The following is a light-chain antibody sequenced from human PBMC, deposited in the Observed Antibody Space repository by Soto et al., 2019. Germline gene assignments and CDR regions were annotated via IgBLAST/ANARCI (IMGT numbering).Light chain of an antibody. J-gene: IGKJ4*01. V-gene: IGKV3D-15*01. CDR1: QSVSSY. Sequence: EIVLTQSPATLSLSPGERATLSCRASQSVSSYLAWYQHKPGQAPRLLIYDASTRATGIPDRFSGSGSGTEFTLTISSLQSEDFAIYYCQQYDNWPSVTFGGGTKVDIK. CDR3: QQYDNWPSVT. CDR2: DAS.